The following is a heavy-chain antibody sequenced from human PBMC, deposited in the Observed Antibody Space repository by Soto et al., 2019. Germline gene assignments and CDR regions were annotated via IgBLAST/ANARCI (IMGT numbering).Heavy chain of an antibody. V-gene: IGHV4-59*01. CDR3: ARVMGGSTKNWFDP. D-gene: IGHD2-8*01. Sequence: PSGTLSLTCTVSGGSISSYYWSWIRQPPGKGLEWIGYIYYSGSTNYNPSLKSRVTISVDTSKNQFSLKLSSVTAADTAVYYCARVMGGSTKNWFDPWGQGTLVTVSS. CDR2: IYYSGST. CDR1: GGSISSYY. J-gene: IGHJ5*02.